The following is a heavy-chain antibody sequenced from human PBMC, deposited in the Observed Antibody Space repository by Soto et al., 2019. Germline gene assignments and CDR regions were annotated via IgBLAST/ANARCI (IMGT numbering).Heavy chain of an antibody. D-gene: IGHD6-13*01. J-gene: IGHJ6*02. CDR1: GYTLTELS. V-gene: IGHV1-24*01. Sequence: ASVKVSCKVSGYTLTELSMHWVRQAPGKGLEWMGGFDPEDGETIYAQKFQGRVTMTEDTSTDTAYMELSSLRSEDTAVYYCATDGVIAAAGPPYYYYGMDVWGQGTTVTVSS. CDR2: FDPEDGET. CDR3: ATDGVIAAAGPPYYYYGMDV.